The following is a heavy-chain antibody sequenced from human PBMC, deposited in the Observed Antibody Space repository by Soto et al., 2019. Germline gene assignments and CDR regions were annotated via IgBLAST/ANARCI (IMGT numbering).Heavy chain of an antibody. D-gene: IGHD2-21*02. Sequence: SETLSLTCTVSGGSISSYYWSWIRQPPGKGLEWIGYIYYSGSTNYNPSLKSRVTISVDTSKNQFPLKLSSVTAADTAVYYCARERGSGPGAYCGGDCYTDYWGQGTLVTVSS. V-gene: IGHV4-59*01. CDR1: GGSISSYY. CDR3: ARERGSGPGAYCGGDCYTDY. CDR2: IYYSGST. J-gene: IGHJ4*02.